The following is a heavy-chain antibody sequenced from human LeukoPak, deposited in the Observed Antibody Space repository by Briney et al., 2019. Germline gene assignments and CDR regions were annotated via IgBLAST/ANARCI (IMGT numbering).Heavy chain of an antibody. CDR2: IIPIFGTA. V-gene: IGHV1-69*13. CDR1: GGTFSSYA. D-gene: IGHD3-22*01. Sequence: SVKVSCKASGGTFSSYAISWVRQAPGQGLEWMGGIIPIFGTANYAQKFQGRVTITADESTSTAYMELSSLRSEDTAVYYCAREVPYDTSVYYQPFDYWGQGTLVTVSS. J-gene: IGHJ4*02. CDR3: AREVPYDTSVYYQPFDY.